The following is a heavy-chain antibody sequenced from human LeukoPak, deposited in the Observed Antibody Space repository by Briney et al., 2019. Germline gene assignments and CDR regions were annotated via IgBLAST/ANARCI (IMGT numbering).Heavy chain of an antibody. D-gene: IGHD6-13*01. CDR3: ARDRSAAPADY. J-gene: IGHJ4*02. CDR2: IYYSGSA. CDR1: GDSISSNY. V-gene: IGHV4-59*12. Sequence: PSETLSLTCTVSGDSISSNYWNWIRQPPGKGLEWIGSIYYSGSANYNPSLKSRVTISVDTSKNQFSLKLSSVTAADTAVYYCARDRSAAPADYWGQGTLVTVSS.